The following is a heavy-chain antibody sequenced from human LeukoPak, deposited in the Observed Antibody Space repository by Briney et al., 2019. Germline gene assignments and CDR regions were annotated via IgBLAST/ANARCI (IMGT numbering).Heavy chain of an antibody. Sequence: SETLSLTCTVSGGSISSYYWSWIRQPPGKGLEWIGYIYYSGSTNYNPSLKSRVTISVDKSKNQFSLKLSSVTAADTAVYYCAREGYCSGGSCYPNWFDPWGQGTLVTVSS. CDR2: IYYSGST. V-gene: IGHV4-59*12. CDR3: AREGYCSGGSCYPNWFDP. J-gene: IGHJ5*02. D-gene: IGHD2-15*01. CDR1: GGSISSYY.